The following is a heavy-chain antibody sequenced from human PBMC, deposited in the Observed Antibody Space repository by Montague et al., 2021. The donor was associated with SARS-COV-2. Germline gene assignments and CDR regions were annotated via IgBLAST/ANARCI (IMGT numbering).Heavy chain of an antibody. CDR1: GYSISSGYY. D-gene: IGHD3-22*01. J-gene: IGHJ5*02. Sequence: SETLSLTCTLSGYSISSGYYCGWIRQPPGKGLEWIGSIYHSGSTYYNPSLKSRVPISVDTSKNQFSLKLSSVTAADTAVYYCARVRSITMIVVVITPMGWFDPWGQGTLVTVSS. CDR3: ARVRSITMIVVVITPMGWFDP. V-gene: IGHV4-38-2*02. CDR2: IYHSGST.